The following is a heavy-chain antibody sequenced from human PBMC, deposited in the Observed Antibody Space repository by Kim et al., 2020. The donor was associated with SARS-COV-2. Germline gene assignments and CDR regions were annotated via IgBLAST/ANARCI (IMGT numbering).Heavy chain of an antibody. CDR3: ARSRFGELWPGCFDP. Sequence: SETLSLTCTVSGGSITSICYYWVWIRQSTGVKLEWVGSMYHTGSYNSNPSIQSRVTISTYTYQNHFILNVGTVAAAATAEYYCARSRFGELWPGCFDP. V-gene: IGHV4-39*02. CDR2: MYHTGSY. D-gene: IGHD3-10*02. CDR1: GGSITSICYY. J-gene: IGHJ5*02.